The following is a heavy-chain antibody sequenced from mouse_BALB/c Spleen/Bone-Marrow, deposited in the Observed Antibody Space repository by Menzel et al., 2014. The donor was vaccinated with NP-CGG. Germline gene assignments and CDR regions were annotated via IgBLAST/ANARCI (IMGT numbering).Heavy chain of an antibody. V-gene: IGHV5-17*02. CDR2: ISSGSSTI. CDR1: GLTFSSFG. J-gene: IGHJ2*01. D-gene: IGHD4-1*01. Sequence: EVQLVESGGGLVQPGGSRKLSCAASGLTFSSFGMHWVRQTPEKGLEWVAYISSGSSTIYYADTVKGRFTISRDNPKNTLFLQVTSLRSEDTAMYYCTRGGNWDDFDYWGQGTTLTVSS. CDR3: TRGGNWDDFDY.